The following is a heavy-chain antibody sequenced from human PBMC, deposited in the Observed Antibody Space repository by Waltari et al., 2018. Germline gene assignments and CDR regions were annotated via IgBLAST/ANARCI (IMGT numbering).Heavy chain of an antibody. Sequence: QVQLVQSGAEVKKPGASVKVSCKASGYTFTGYYMHWVRQAPGQGLEWMGRINPNSGGTNYAQKFQGRVTITADESTSTAYMELSSLRSEDTAVYYCAREESGGGGFPGWFDPWGQGTLVTVSS. CDR1: GYTFTGYY. V-gene: IGHV1-2*06. CDR3: AREESGGGGFPGWFDP. CDR2: INPNSGGT. D-gene: IGHD2-15*01. J-gene: IGHJ5*02.